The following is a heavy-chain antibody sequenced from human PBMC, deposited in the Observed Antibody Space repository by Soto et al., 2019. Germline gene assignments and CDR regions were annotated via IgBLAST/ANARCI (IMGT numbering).Heavy chain of an antibody. V-gene: IGHV1-3*01. D-gene: IGHD3-10*01. Sequence: QVQLVQSGPEVKRPGASVRVACKATGYSFRNYAIHWVRQAPGQRLEWLGRINAWHGVTRYSQNFQGRVAISRDTDATTGFIELSSLTSEDTAVYYCARFSGDGSGNNFDYWGQGTLVTVSS. CDR1: GYSFRNYA. CDR3: ARFSGDGSGNNFDY. J-gene: IGHJ4*02. CDR2: INAWHGVT.